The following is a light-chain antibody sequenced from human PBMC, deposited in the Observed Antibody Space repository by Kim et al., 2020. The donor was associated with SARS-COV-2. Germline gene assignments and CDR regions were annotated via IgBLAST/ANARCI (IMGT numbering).Light chain of an antibody. CDR2: KAS. CDR3: QHYSSYLRT. J-gene: IGKJ2*01. CDR1: QSINSW. V-gene: IGKV1-5*03. Sequence: DIQMTQSPSTLSASVGDRVTITCRASQSINSWLAWFQQKPGKAPKLLIYKASSLESGVPSRFSGSGSGTEFTLTISSLQPDDFATYYCQHYSSYLRTFGQGTKLGIK.